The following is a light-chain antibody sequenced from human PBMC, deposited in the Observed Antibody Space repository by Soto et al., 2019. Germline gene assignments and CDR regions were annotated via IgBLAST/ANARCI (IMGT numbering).Light chain of an antibody. CDR1: QSVSSSH. CDR3: QQFGAAPHT. J-gene: IGKJ2*01. Sequence: EIVLTQSPGTLSLSPGERATLSCRASQSVSSSHLVWYQQQTGQAPRLLLYGASSRATGIPDRFSGRGSGTDFTLTISRLEPEDFAVYYCQQFGAAPHTFGQGTKLEIK. V-gene: IGKV3-20*01. CDR2: GAS.